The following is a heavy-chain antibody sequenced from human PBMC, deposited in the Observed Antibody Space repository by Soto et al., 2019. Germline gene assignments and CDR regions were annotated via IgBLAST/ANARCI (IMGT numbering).Heavy chain of an antibody. CDR2: ISSSSSTI. CDR3: ARDSSGAYYDYIWGSSDAFDI. V-gene: IGHV3-48*01. Sequence: EVQLVASGGGLVQPGGSLRLSCAASGFTFSSYSMNWVRQAPGKGLEWGSYISSSSSTIYYADSVKGRFTISRDNAKNSLYLQMNSLRAEETAVYYCARDSSGAYYDYIWGSSDAFDIWGQGTMVTVSS. D-gene: IGHD3-16*01. CDR1: GFTFSSYS. J-gene: IGHJ3*02.